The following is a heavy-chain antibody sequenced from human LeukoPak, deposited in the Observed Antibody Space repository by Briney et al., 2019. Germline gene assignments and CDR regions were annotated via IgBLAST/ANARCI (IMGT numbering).Heavy chain of an antibody. CDR2: IKQDGSEK. CDR1: GFTFSSYW. CDR3: ARDSSGPDY. V-gene: IGHV3-7*01. Sequence: PGGSLRLSCAASGFTFSSYWMSWVRQAPGKGLEWVANIKQDGSEKYYVDSVKGRFTISRDNAENSLFLQMNSLRDEDTAVYYCARDSSGPDYWGQGTLVTVSS. J-gene: IGHJ4*02. D-gene: IGHD6-19*01.